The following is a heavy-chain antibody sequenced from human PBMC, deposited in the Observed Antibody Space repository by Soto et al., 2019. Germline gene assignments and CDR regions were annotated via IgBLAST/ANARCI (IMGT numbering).Heavy chain of an antibody. CDR3: VKPQPYYSDSSTYYHV. V-gene: IGHV3-64D*06. Sequence: PGGSLRLSCSASGFRFNIYGVHWVRQAPGKGLEYVSAISSDGGSTYYADSVKGRFSVSRDNSKNTLYLQMSSLRPEDTAVYYCVKPQPYYSDSSTYYHVWGQGTLVNVPP. CDR2: ISSDGGST. J-gene: IGHJ4*02. D-gene: IGHD3-22*01. CDR1: GFRFNIYG.